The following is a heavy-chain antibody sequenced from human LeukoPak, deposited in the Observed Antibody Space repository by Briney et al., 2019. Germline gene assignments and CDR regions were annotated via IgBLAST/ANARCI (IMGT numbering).Heavy chain of an antibody. V-gene: IGHV4-34*01. D-gene: IGHD3-10*01. CDR1: GGSFSGYY. CDR2: INHSGII. J-gene: IGHJ6*03. Sequence: SETLSLTCAVFGGSFSGYYWIWLRQPPGKGLEWIGEINHSGIINYNSSLKSRVTISVDTSKNQFSLKVRSVTAADTAVYYCARRMGRRFGERYYYYHYMDVWGKGTTVTISS. CDR3: ARRMGRRFGERYYYYHYMDV.